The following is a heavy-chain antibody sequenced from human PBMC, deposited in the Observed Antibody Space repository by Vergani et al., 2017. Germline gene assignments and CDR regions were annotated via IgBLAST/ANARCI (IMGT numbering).Heavy chain of an antibody. CDR3: ARDRYGSTPSPPDY. CDR2: INPILGIA. Sequence: QVQLVQSGAEVKKPGSSVKVSCKASGGTFSSYAISWVRQAPGQGLEWMGRINPILGIANYAQKFQGRVTITADKSTSTAYMELSSLRSEDTAVYYCARDRYGSTPSPPDYWGQGTLVTVSS. CDR1: GGTFSSYA. J-gene: IGHJ4*02. V-gene: IGHV1-69*04. D-gene: IGHD6-13*01.